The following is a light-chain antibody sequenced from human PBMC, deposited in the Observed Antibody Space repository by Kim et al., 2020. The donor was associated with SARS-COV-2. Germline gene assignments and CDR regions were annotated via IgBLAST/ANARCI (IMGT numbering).Light chain of an antibody. CDR1: GGTIDTYS. V-gene: IGLV6-57*03. Sequence: SCTRTGGTIDTYSVQWYQQRTGSAPTILIYDDEQRPSGVPDSFSGSIDVSYNSASLTISGLKIEDEGDYFCQSYDTTTPVVFGGGTQLTVL. CDR2: DDE. J-gene: IGLJ7*01. CDR3: QSYDTTTPVV.